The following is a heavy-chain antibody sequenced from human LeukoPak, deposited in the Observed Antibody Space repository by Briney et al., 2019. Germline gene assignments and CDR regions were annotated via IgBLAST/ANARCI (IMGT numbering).Heavy chain of an antibody. CDR1: GFTFNSYA. D-gene: IGHD2-15*01. Sequence: GGSLRLSCAASGFTFNSYAVHWVRQAPGKGLEWVAVISYDGSINFYAASVKGRFTISRDNSKNTLYLQMNSLRAEDTAVYYCARDLGDIVVVAGFDYWGQGTLVTVSS. CDR2: ISYDGSIN. J-gene: IGHJ4*02. CDR3: ARDLGDIVVVAGFDY. V-gene: IGHV3-30-3*01.